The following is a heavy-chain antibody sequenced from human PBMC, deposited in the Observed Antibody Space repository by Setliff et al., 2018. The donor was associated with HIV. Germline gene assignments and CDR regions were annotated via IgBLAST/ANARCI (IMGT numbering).Heavy chain of an antibody. J-gene: IGHJ4*02. V-gene: IGHV4-39*01. D-gene: IGHD3-3*01. Sequence: SETLSLTCTVSGGSISSTNYFWGWIRQPPGKGLEWIGTIYYHGSTYYNPSLKSRVTISIDTSKNQFSLQLTSVTAADTAVYYCARVPFTTGFDYWGQGILVTVSS. CDR2: IYYHGST. CDR1: GGSISSTNYF. CDR3: ARVPFTTGFDY.